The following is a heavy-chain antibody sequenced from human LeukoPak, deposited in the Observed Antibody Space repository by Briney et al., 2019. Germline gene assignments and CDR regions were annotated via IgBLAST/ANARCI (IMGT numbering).Heavy chain of an antibody. V-gene: IGHV5-51*01. CDR1: GYSFNTYW. J-gene: IGHJ4*02. CDR3: ARRQGCSSTSCPPDY. D-gene: IGHD2-2*01. CDR2: IYPGDSDT. Sequence: GDSRKISCRGSGYSFNTYWIGWVRQMPGKGLEWMGIIYPGDSDTRYSPSFQGQGTISADKSINTAYLQWSSLKASDTAMYYCARRQGCSSTSCPPDYWGQATLVTVSS.